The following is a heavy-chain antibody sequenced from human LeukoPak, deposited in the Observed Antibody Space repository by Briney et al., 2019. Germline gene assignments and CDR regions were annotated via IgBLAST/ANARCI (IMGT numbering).Heavy chain of an antibody. Sequence: GGSLRLSCAASGFPFSSYSMNWVRQAPGRGLEWVSSISSSSTYIYYADSVKGRLTISRDNAKNSLYLQMDSLRVEDTAFYYCAKDNRRHYTSGPNPDSLHWGQGALVTVSS. J-gene: IGHJ4*02. D-gene: IGHD6-19*01. CDR2: ISSSSTYI. CDR3: AKDNRRHYTSGPNPDSLH. CDR1: GFPFSSYS. V-gene: IGHV3-21*04.